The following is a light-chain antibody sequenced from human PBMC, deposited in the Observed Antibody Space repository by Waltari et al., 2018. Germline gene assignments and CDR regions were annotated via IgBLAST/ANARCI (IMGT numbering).Light chain of an antibody. CDR3: QQIISYPFT. CDR1: QGISSY. V-gene: IGKV1-9*01. J-gene: IGKJ3*01. Sequence: IQLTPSPSSLSASIGDRVTPPCRASQGISSYLAWYQQQPRKAPKLLIYYASTLQTGVPSRFSGSGSGTDFTLTISRLQPEDFATYYCQQIISYPFTFGPGTKV. CDR2: YAS.